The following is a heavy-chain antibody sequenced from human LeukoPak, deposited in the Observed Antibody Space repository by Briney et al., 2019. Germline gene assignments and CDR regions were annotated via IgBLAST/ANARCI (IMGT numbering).Heavy chain of an antibody. CDR3: ARQGVEYSSSALFDY. Sequence: GESLKISCKGSGYNFINYWIGWVRQMPGKGLEWMGLIYPGDSDTRYSPSFQGQVTISADKSISTAYPQWSSLRASDTAMYYCARQGVEYSSSALFDYWGQGTLVTVSS. J-gene: IGHJ4*02. CDR2: IYPGDSDT. CDR1: GYNFINYW. D-gene: IGHD6-6*01. V-gene: IGHV5-51*01.